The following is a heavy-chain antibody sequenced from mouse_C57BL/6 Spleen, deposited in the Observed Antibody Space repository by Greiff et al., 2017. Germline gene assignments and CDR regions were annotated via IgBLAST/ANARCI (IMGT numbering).Heavy chain of an antibody. J-gene: IGHJ2*01. CDR1: GYTFTSYW. V-gene: IGHV1-52*01. CDR2: IYPSDSET. D-gene: IGHD2-4*01. Sequence: QVQLQQPGAELVRPGSSVKLSCKASGYTFTSYWMHWVKQRPIQGLEWIGNIYPSDSETHYNQKFKDKATLTVDKSSSTAYMQLSSLTSEDSAVYYCARDDYGGVFDYWGQGTTLTVSS. CDR3: ARDDYGGVFDY.